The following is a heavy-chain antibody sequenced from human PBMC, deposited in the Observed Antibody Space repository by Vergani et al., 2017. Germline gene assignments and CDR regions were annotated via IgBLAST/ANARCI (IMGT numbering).Heavy chain of an antibody. CDR1: GLTFSNYD. CDR3: GGLAVFDY. D-gene: IGHD3-16*01. CDR2: IRSDASNK. J-gene: IGHJ4*02. Sequence: QVQLVESGGGVVQPGGSLRLSCAASGLTFSNYDMHWARQAPGKGLEWVAFIRSDASNKYYGDSVKGRFTISRDNSKNTLYLQMNSLRAEDTAVYYCGGLAVFDYWGQGTLVTVSS. V-gene: IGHV3-30*02.